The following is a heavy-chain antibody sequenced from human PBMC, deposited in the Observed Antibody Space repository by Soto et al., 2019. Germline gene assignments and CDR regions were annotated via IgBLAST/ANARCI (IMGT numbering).Heavy chain of an antibody. CDR2: ISYDGSNK. CDR3: AKDPDIVVVPAGRGHGMDV. CDR1: GFTFSSYG. V-gene: IGHV3-30*18. J-gene: IGHJ6*02. D-gene: IGHD2-2*01. Sequence: QVQLVESGGGVVQPGRSLRLSCAACGFTFSSYGMHWVRQAPGKGLEWVGVISYDGSNKYYADSVKGRFTISRDNSKNTMYLQMNSLRAEDTAVYYCAKDPDIVVVPAGRGHGMDVWGQGTTVTGSS.